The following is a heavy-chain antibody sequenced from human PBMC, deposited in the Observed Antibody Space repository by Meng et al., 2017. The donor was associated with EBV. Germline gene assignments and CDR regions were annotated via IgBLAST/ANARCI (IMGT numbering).Heavy chain of an antibody. CDR1: GGTFRYYA. CDR3: ASETGRGYTPDY. Sequence: VQLVQSGAEVKKPGSSVKVSCKTSGGTFRYYAISWVRQAPGQGLEWLGGFLPRFGAPNYAQKFHGRVKITADESTSTDYMELSSLRSEDTAIYYCASETGRGYTPDYWGQGTLVTVSS. V-gene: IGHV1-69*01. D-gene: IGHD5-18*01. CDR2: FLPRFGAP. J-gene: IGHJ4*02.